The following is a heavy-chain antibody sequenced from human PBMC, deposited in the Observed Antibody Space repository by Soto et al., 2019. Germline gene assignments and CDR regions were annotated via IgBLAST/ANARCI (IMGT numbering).Heavy chain of an antibody. CDR2: IRSGGTT. Sequence: GGSLRLSCTASGFRFDDYVMTWVRQAPGKGLEFVGAIRSGGTTEYAASVKGRFSVSRDDSKNIAYVQMNSLKTDDTALYYCTMWPCGGQSNFEYWGQGALVTVSS. D-gene: IGHD2-15*01. V-gene: IGHV3-49*04. CDR3: TMWPCGGQSNFEY. CDR1: GFRFDDYV. J-gene: IGHJ4*02.